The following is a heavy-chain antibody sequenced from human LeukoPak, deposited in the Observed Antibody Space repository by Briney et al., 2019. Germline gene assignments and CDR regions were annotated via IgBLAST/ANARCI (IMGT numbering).Heavy chain of an antibody. CDR2: ISGSGGST. D-gene: IGHD1-26*01. CDR1: GFTFSSYA. Sequence: GGSLRLSCAASGFTFSSYAMSWVRQAPGKGLEWVSAISGSGGSTYYADSVKGRFAISRDNSKNTLYLQMNSLRAEDTAVYYCARDVGWEQSYDAFDIWGQGTMVTVSS. CDR3: ARDVGWEQSYDAFDI. J-gene: IGHJ3*02. V-gene: IGHV3-23*01.